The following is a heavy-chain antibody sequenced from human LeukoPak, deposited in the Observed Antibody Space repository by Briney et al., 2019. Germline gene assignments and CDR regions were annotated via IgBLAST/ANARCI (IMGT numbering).Heavy chain of an antibody. CDR1: GGSISSSSYY. J-gene: IGHJ4*02. Sequence: PSETLSLTCIVSGGSISSSSYYWGWIRQPPGQGLEWIGSIYYSGSTYYNPSLKSRVTISVDTSKNQFSLKLSSVTAADTAVYYCARGYRGPLIYGSGSKYYFDYWGQGTLVTVSS. V-gene: IGHV4-39*01. D-gene: IGHD3-10*01. CDR3: ARGYRGPLIYGSGSKYYFDY. CDR2: IYYSGST.